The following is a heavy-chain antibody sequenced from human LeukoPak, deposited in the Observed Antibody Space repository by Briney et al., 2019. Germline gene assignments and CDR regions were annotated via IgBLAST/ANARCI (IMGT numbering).Heavy chain of an antibody. Sequence: GGSLRLSCAASGCTFSSYWMHWVRQAPGKGLVWVSRINNDGRSTTYAYSVKGRFTISRDNAKNTLYLQMNSLRAEDTAVYYCARTVAKVFDYWGQGTLVTVSS. D-gene: IGHD6-19*01. CDR1: GCTFSSYW. CDR2: INNDGRST. CDR3: ARTVAKVFDY. V-gene: IGHV3-74*01. J-gene: IGHJ4*02.